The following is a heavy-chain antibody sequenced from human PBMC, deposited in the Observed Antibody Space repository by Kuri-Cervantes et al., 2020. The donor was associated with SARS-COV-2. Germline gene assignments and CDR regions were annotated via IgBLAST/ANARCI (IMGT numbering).Heavy chain of an antibody. CDR1: GFTFSSYW. CDR2: IKQDGSEK. CDR3: ARHDDYSNFALDY. V-gene: IGHV3-7*03. D-gene: IGHD4-11*01. Sequence: GGSLRLSCAASGFTFSSYWMSWVRQAPGKGLEWVANIKQDGSEKYYVDSVKGRLTISRDNAKNSLYLQMNSLRAEDTAVYYCARHDDYSNFALDYWGQGTLVTVSS. J-gene: IGHJ4*02.